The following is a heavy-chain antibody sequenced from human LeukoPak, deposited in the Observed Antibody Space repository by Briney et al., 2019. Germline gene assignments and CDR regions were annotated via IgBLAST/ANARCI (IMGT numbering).Heavy chain of an antibody. CDR2: IYPGDSDT. J-gene: IGHJ6*03. Sequence: GESLKISCRGSGYSFTSYWIGWVRQMPGKGLEWMGIIYPGDSDTRYSPSFQGQVTISADKSISTAYLQWSSLKASNTAMYYCASRGTAAGRYYYMDVWGKGTTVTVSS. D-gene: IGHD6-13*01. CDR3: ASRGTAAGRYYYMDV. CDR1: GYSFTSYW. V-gene: IGHV5-51*01.